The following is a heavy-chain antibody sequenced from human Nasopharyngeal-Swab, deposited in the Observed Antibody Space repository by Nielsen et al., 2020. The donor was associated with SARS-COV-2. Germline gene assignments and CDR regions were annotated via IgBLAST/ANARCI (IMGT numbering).Heavy chain of an antibody. CDR3: ATDIAVAGDY. D-gene: IGHD6-19*01. J-gene: IGHJ4*02. CDR2: IYYSGST. CDR1: GGSISSSSYY. V-gene: IGHV4-39*01. Sequence: SETLFLTCTVSGGSISSSSYYWGWIRQPPGKGLEWIGSIYYSGSTYYNPSLKSRVTISVDTSKNQFSLKLSSVTAADTAVYYCATDIAVAGDYWGQGTLVTVSS.